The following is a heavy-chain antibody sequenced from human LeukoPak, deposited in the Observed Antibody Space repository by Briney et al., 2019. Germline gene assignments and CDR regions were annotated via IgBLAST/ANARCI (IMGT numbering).Heavy chain of an antibody. V-gene: IGHV4-59*01. Sequence: PSETLSLTCTVSGGSISSYYWSWIRQPPGKGLEWIGYIYYSGSTNYNPSLKSRVTISVDTSKNQFFLKLSSVTAADTAVYYCARHKDTASYYYYGMDVWGQGTTVTVSS. J-gene: IGHJ6*02. CDR3: ARHKDTASYYYYGMDV. D-gene: IGHD5-18*01. CDR1: GGSISSYY. CDR2: IYYSGST.